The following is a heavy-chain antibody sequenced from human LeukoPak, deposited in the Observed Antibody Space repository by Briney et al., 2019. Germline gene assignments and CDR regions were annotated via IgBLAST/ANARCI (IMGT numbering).Heavy chain of an antibody. J-gene: IGHJ3*02. V-gene: IGHV3-21*01. CDR3: ARGGAAAGIDAFDI. CDR1: GFTFSSYY. Sequence: GGSLRLSCAASGFTFSSYYMNWVRQAPGKGLEWVPSISSSSSYIYYADSVKGRFTISRDNAKNSLFLQMNSLRAEDTAVYYCARGGAAAGIDAFDIWGQGTMVTVSS. CDR2: ISSSSSYI. D-gene: IGHD6-13*01.